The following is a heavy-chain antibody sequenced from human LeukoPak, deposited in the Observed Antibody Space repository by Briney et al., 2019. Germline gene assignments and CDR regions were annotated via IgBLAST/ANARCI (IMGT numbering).Heavy chain of an antibody. Sequence: GGSLRLSCAASGLTFTSHGFHWVRQAPGRGLEWLTFISLDGSRKSYADSVKGRFAFSRDNAKNTLYLQMSSLRAEDTAVYYCTRGISYTMNIWGQGTTVTVSS. CDR2: ISLDGSRK. V-gene: IGHV3-30*02. J-gene: IGHJ6*02. D-gene: IGHD2/OR15-2a*01. CDR3: TRGISYTMNI. CDR1: GLTFTSHG.